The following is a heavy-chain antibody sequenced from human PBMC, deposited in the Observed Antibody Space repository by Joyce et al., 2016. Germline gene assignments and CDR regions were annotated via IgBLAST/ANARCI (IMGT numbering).Heavy chain of an antibody. CDR1: GYTFSDYY. V-gene: IGHV1-2*06. Sequence: QVQLVQSGAEVKKPGASVKVSCRSSGYTFSDYYIQWVRQAPGQGLEWMGRINPNSGGTNFAQKCQGRVTMTRDTSISTTYMELSRLKSDDTSVYYCAREDYDGPLEYWGQGTLVTVSS. J-gene: IGHJ4*02. CDR2: INPNSGGT. CDR3: AREDYDGPLEY. D-gene: IGHD4-23*01.